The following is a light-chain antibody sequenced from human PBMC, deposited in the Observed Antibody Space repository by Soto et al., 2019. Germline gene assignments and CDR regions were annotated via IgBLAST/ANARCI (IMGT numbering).Light chain of an antibody. CDR2: AAS. J-gene: IGKJ2*01. V-gene: IGKV1-6*01. CDR3: LQYYNFPYT. Sequence: AIQMTQSPSSLSASVGDRVTITCRASQGIGNDLGWYQQKSGKAPKLLIYAASSLQSGVPSRFSGSGSGTDFTLTISSLQPEDFATYYCLQYYNFPYTFGQGTKLESK. CDR1: QGIGND.